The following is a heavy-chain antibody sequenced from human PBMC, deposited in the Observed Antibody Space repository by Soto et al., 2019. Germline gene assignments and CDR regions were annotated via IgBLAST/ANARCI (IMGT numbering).Heavy chain of an antibody. CDR2: ISGSGGTT. J-gene: IGHJ4*02. Sequence: GGSLRLSCAASGFTFSYSAMSWVRQAPGKGLEWVSAISGSGGTTYYADSVKGRFTISRDNSKNTLYLQMNSLRADDTAVYYCAKDYISQGYFDSWGQGTLVTVSS. D-gene: IGHD2-21*01. CDR1: GFTFSYSA. CDR3: AKDYISQGYFDS. V-gene: IGHV3-23*01.